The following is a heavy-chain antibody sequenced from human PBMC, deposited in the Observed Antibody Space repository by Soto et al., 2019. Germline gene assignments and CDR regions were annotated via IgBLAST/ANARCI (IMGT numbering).Heavy chain of an antibody. CDR1: GFPFSTYW. V-gene: IGHV3-7*05. D-gene: IGHD3-16*01. CDR3: ARDWGAPGRGSALGYYYHFGMDV. CDR2: IKEDGSEE. J-gene: IGHJ6*02. Sequence: EVQLVESGGGLVQPGGSLRLSCAASGFPFSTYWMNWVRQAPGKGLQWVANIKEDGSEEYYVDSVKGRFTISRDSAKNSLYLDMNSLRGEDTAVYYCARDWGAPGRGSALGYYYHFGMDVWGQGTTVTVPS.